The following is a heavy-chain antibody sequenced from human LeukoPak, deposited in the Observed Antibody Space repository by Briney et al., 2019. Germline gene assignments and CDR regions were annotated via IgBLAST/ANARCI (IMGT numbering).Heavy chain of an antibody. CDR3: AKDATLFGDQYFDY. V-gene: IGHV3-30*18. D-gene: IGHD3-10*01. CDR1: GFTFSSHG. CDR2: TSYDGSTK. Sequence: GRSLRLSCAASGFTFSSHGMHWVRQAPGKGLEWVAVTSYDGSTKYYADSAKRRFNISRDNSKNTLYLQMNSLRVDDTAVYYCAKDATLFGDQYFDYWGQGTLVIVSS. J-gene: IGHJ4*02.